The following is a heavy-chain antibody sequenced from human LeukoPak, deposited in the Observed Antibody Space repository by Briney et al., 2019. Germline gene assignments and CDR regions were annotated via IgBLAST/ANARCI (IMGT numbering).Heavy chain of an antibody. CDR3: AKDLFQVLSPLYGMDV. CDR2: IKSKTDGGTT. CDR1: GFTFSNAW. D-gene: IGHD2-15*01. Sequence: PGGSLRLSCAASGFTFSNAWMSWVRQAPGKGLEWVGRIKSKTDGGTTDYAAPVKGRFTISRDDSKNTLYLQMNSLKTEDTAVYYCAKDLFQVLSPLYGMDVWGQGTTVTVSS. V-gene: IGHV3-15*01. J-gene: IGHJ6*02.